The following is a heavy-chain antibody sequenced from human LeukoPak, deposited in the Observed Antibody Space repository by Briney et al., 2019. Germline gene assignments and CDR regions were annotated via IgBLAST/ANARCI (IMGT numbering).Heavy chain of an antibody. D-gene: IGHD3-10*01. CDR1: GFTFSSYS. Sequence: GGSLRLSCAASGFTFSSYSMNWVRQAPGKGLEWVSSISSSSSYIYYADSVKGRFTISRDNAKNSLYLQMNSLRAEDTAVYYCARMVRGVHAFDYWGQGTLVTVSS. CDR2: ISSSSSYI. J-gene: IGHJ4*02. CDR3: ARMVRGVHAFDY. V-gene: IGHV3-21*01.